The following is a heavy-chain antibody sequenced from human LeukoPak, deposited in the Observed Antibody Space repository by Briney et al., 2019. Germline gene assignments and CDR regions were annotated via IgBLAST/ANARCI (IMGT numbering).Heavy chain of an antibody. CDR2: IYWDDDK. D-gene: IGHD4-11*01. V-gene: IGHV2-5*02. CDR1: GFSLSTSGVG. J-gene: IGHJ4*02. CDR3: AHTYSNYLFDY. Sequence: SGPTLVNPTQTLTLTCTFSGFSLSTSGVGVGWIRQLPGKALEWLALIYWDDDKRYSPSLKSRLTITKDTSKNQVVLTMTNMGPVDTAAYFCAHTYSNYLFDYWGQGTLVTVSS.